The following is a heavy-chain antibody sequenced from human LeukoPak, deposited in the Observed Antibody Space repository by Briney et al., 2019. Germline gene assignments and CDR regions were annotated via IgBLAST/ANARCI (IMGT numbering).Heavy chain of an antibody. CDR3: ATAYIAAAGDNWFDP. J-gene: IGHJ5*02. Sequence: ASVKVSCKVSGYTLTELSMHWVRQAPGKGLERMGGFDPEDGETIYAQKFQGRVTMTEDTSTDTAYMELSSLRSEDTAVYYCATAYIAAAGDNWFDPWGQGTLVTVSS. CDR1: GYTLTELS. CDR2: FDPEDGET. D-gene: IGHD6-13*01. V-gene: IGHV1-24*01.